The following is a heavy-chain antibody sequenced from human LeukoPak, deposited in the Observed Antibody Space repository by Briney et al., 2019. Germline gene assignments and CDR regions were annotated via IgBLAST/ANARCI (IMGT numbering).Heavy chain of an antibody. J-gene: IGHJ4*02. V-gene: IGHV3-30*02. Sequence: PGGSLRLSCAASGLTFSSYGMHWVRQAPGKGLEWVAFIRYDGSNKYYADSVRGRFTISRDNSKNTLYLQMNSLRAEDTAVYYCAKDGSGSYYGNFDYWGQGTLVTVSS. CDR2: IRYDGSNK. CDR1: GLTFSSYG. D-gene: IGHD3-10*01. CDR3: AKDGSGSYYGNFDY.